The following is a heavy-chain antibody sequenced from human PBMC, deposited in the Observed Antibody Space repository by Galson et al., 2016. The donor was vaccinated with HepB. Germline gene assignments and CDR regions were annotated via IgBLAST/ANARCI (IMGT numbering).Heavy chain of an antibody. D-gene: IGHD3-9*01. CDR3: ARTYYDILTDDNSSKKYGLDI. CDR1: GGSLISNNW. V-gene: IGHV4-4*02. Sequence: SETLSLTCSVSGGSLISNNWWNWVRQPPGKGLEWIGEIYHSGNTNYNPSLKSRVTISVDKAKNLFSLTLTSLTAADSAVYYCARTYYDILTDDNSSKKYGLDIWGQGAMVTVSS. CDR2: IYHSGNT. J-gene: IGHJ3*02.